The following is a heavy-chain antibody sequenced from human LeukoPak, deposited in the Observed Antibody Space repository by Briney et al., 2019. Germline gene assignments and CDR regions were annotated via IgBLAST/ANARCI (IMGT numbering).Heavy chain of an antibody. CDR1: GFTVSSNY. D-gene: IGHD3-22*01. Sequence: PGGSLRLSCAASGFTVSSNYMSWVRQAPGKGLEWVSVIYSGGSTYYADSVKGRFTISRDNAKNSLYLQMNGLRAEDTALYHCARADSSGYYYDYWGQGTLVTVSS. CDR2: IYSGGST. CDR3: ARADSSGYYYDY. V-gene: IGHV3-53*01. J-gene: IGHJ4*02.